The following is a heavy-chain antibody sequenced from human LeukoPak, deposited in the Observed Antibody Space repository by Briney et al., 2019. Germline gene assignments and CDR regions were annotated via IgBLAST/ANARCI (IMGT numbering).Heavy chain of an antibody. CDR1: GYSFTNYW. CDR3: ARRPSGYEDAFDI. D-gene: IGHD5-12*01. Sequence: GESLKISCKGTGYSFTNYWIGWVRQMPGKGLEWMGIIYAGDSDTRYSPSFQGQVTISADKSISTAYLQWSSLKASDTAMYYCARRPSGYEDAFDIWGQGTMVTVSS. CDR2: IYAGDSDT. J-gene: IGHJ3*02. V-gene: IGHV5-51*01.